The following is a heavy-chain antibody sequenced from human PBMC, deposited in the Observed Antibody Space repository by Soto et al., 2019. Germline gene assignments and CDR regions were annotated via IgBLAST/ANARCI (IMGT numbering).Heavy chain of an antibody. CDR2: TYFRSKWSN. Sequence: SQCRSEICSVSGGGVSTNRAASNWLRKSPSRGLEWLGRTYFRSKWSNDYVESLKSRITINPDTSKNQFSLLLNSVTPEDTAVYYFQGEYSVAFFVWGQGTMLTV. D-gene: IGHD2-15*01. J-gene: IGHJ3*01. V-gene: IGHV6-1*01. CDR3: QGEYSVAFFV. CDR1: GGGVSTNRAA.